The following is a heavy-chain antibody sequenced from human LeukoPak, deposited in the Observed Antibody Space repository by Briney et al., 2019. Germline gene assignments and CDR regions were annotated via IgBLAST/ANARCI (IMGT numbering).Heavy chain of an antibody. V-gene: IGHV4-39*07. J-gene: IGHJ4*02. CDR2: MHHTGST. CDR3: ARLRIAAADYYFDY. Sequence: SETLSLTCTVSGGSITSNNDYWGWIRQPPGKGLEWIGSMHHTGSTYYNPSLKSRVTISVDTSKNQFSLKLSSVTAADTAVYYCARLRIAAADYYFDYWGQGTLVTVSS. CDR1: GGSITSNNDY. D-gene: IGHD6-13*01.